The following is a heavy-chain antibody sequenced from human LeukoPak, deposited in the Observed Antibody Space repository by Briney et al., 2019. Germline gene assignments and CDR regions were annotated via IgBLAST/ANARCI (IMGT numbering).Heavy chain of an antibody. D-gene: IGHD3-9*01. CDR2: VNPNSGGT. V-gene: IGHV1-2*02. CDR1: GYTFTGYY. Sequence: GASVKVSCKASGYTFTGYYMHWVRQAPGQGLEWMGWVNPNSGGTNYAQKFQGRVTMTRDTSIGTAYMELSRLRSDDTAVYYCARNDILTGYYEYYFDYWGQGTLVTVSS. J-gene: IGHJ4*02. CDR3: ARNDILTGYYEYYFDY.